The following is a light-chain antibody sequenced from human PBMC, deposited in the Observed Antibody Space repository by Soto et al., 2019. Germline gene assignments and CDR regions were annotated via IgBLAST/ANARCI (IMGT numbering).Light chain of an antibody. CDR2: EGN. V-gene: IGLV2-23*01. J-gene: IGLJ2*01. CDR1: SGDIGTYNL. CDR3: CSSAGRSTVG. Sequence: QSALTQPASVSGSPGKSITISCTGTSGDIGTYNLVSWYQQYPGRAPKLIIFEGNKRPSGVSSRFSASMSAYTASLAISGLQAEDEADYHCCSSAGRSTVGCGGGTQLTVL.